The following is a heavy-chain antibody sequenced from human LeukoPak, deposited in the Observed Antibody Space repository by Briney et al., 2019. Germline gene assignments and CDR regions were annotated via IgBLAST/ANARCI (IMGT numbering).Heavy chain of an antibody. CDR3: ARTNSGYYYGGTDY. V-gene: IGHV1-8*01. CDR1: GYTFTSYD. D-gene: IGHD3-22*01. Sequence: GASVKVSCKASGYTFTSYDINWVRQATGQGLEWMGWMNPNSGDTGYAQNFQGRVTMTRDTSISTAYMELSSLRSDDTAVYYCARTNSGYYYGGTDYWGQGTLVTVSS. J-gene: IGHJ4*02. CDR2: MNPNSGDT.